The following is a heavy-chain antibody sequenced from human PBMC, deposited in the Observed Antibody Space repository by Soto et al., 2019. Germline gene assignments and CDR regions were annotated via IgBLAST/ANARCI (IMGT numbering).Heavy chain of an antibody. D-gene: IGHD3-22*01. Sequence: SLRLSFAASGFTFSSYSMHWVRQAPGKGLEYVSAISSNGGSTYYANSVKGRFTISRDNSKNTLYLQMGSLRAEDMAVYYCARSYDSSGYYQGFFDYWGQGTLVTVSS. CDR2: ISSNGGST. V-gene: IGHV3-64*01. CDR3: ARSYDSSGYYQGFFDY. J-gene: IGHJ4*02. CDR1: GFTFSSYS.